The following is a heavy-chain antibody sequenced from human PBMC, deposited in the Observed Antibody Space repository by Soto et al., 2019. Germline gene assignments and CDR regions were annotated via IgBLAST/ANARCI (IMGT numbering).Heavy chain of an antibody. V-gene: IGHV4-4*02. CDR3: ARHIAVSGTRGFDF. Sequence: QVQLQESGPGLMMPSGTLSLTCAVSGGSISANWWSWVRQPPGKGLEWIGEIYHNGRTNYNPSLKNRVTMSVDKSQNYFSLNLNSVTAADTAVYYCARHIAVSGTRGFDFWGQGTLVTVSS. J-gene: IGHJ4*02. D-gene: IGHD6-19*01. CDR1: GGSISANW. CDR2: IYHNGRT.